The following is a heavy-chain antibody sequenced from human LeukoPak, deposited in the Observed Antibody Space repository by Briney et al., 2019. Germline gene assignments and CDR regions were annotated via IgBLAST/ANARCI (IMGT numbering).Heavy chain of an antibody. J-gene: IGHJ4*02. CDR2: INPNSGGT. Sequence: SVKVSCKASGYTFTGYYMHYVRQSPGHGLGWMGWINPNSGGTNYAQKFQGRVTMTRDTSISTAYMELSRLRSDDTAVYYCARDGAARPEYDYWGQGTLVTVSS. V-gene: IGHV1-2*02. D-gene: IGHD6-6*01. CDR3: ARDGAARPEYDY. CDR1: GYTFTGYY.